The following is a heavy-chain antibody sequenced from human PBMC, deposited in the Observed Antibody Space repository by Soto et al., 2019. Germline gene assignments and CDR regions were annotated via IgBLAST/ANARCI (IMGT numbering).Heavy chain of an antibody. CDR2: ISAYNGNT. Sequence: QVQLVQSGAAVKKPGASVKVSCKASGYTFTSYGISWVRQAPGQGLEWMGWISAYNGNTNYAQKLQGRVTMTTDTSTITAYMELRSLRSDDTAVYYCARDSGDYGDYYGMDVWGQGTTVTVSS. CDR1: GYTFTSYG. V-gene: IGHV1-18*04. J-gene: IGHJ6*02. D-gene: IGHD4-17*01. CDR3: ARDSGDYGDYYGMDV.